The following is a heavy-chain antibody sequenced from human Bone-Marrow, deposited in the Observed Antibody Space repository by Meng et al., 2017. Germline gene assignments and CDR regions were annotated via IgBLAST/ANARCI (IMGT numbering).Heavy chain of an antibody. D-gene: IGHD6-13*01. CDR2: IKSNSDGGTT. Sequence: EVQLVECGGGVVKPGGSLRLSFVASGFSFTDAWMSWVRQAPGKGLEWVGRIKSNSDGGTTDYAAPVKGRFTISRDDSKNTLYLQMNSLITEDTAVYFCATGAAAADHWGQGTLVTVSS. CDR1: GFSFTDAW. J-gene: IGHJ4*02. CDR3: ATGAAAADH. V-gene: IGHV3-15*01.